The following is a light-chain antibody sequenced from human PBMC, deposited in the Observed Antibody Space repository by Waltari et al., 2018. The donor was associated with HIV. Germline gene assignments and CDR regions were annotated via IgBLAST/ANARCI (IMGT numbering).Light chain of an antibody. J-gene: IGLJ2*01. CDR2: DFI. CDR1: SSDVGGYNF. Sequence: QSALTQPRSVSGSPGQSVTISCTGTSSDVGGYNFVPWYQQHPGKVPKLKIYDFIKRPSGVPDRFSGSKSGNTASLIISDLQAEDEADYYCCSYAGSYTYVVFGGGTKLTVL. CDR3: CSYAGSYTYVV. V-gene: IGLV2-11*01.